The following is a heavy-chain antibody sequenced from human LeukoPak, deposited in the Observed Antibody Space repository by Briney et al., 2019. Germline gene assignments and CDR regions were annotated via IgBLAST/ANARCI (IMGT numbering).Heavy chain of an antibody. CDR3: ARSSGGETTFGY. CDR2: IYHSGST. CDR1: GYSISSGYY. Sequence: KPSETLSLTCTVSGYSISSGYYWGWIRQPPGKGLEWIGSIYHSGSTYYTPSPKSRVTISVDTSKNQFSLKLSSVTAADTAVYYCARSSGGETTFGYSGQGTLVTVSS. D-gene: IGHD1-7*01. V-gene: IGHV4-38-2*02. J-gene: IGHJ4*02.